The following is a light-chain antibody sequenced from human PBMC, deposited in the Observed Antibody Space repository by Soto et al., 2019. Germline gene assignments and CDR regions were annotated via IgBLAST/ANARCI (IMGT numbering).Light chain of an antibody. V-gene: IGLV2-8*01. CDR1: SSDIGGYNS. CDR3: SSYTDTKSLV. CDR2: DVT. Sequence: QSLLTQSPSASGAPGQSVTISCTGTSSDIGGYNSVSWYQQHPGKAHKVMIYDVTKQPSRVPDRFSGSKSGNTAPLTVSALQAEDEAEYYCSSYTDTKSLVFGTGTKVTVL. J-gene: IGLJ1*01.